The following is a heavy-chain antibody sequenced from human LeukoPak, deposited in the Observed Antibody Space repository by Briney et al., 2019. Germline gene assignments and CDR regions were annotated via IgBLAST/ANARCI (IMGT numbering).Heavy chain of an antibody. CDR1: GFTVSSNY. D-gene: IGHD6-19*01. Sequence: GGSLRLSCAASGFTVSSNYMSWVRQAPGKGLEWVSVIYSGGSTYYADSVKGRFTISRDNSKNTLYLQMNSRRAEDTAVYYCARDRWLVRGYYYYGMDVWGQGTTVTVSS. CDR2: IYSGGST. J-gene: IGHJ6*02. CDR3: ARDRWLVRGYYYYGMDV. V-gene: IGHV3-66*01.